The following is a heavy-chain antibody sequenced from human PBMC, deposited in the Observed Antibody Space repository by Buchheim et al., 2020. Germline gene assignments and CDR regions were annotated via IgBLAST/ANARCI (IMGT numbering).Heavy chain of an antibody. CDR2: ISSSSSYI. CDR3: ARGVNYDFWSGYFQRPTTLGY. CDR1: GFTFSSYS. V-gene: IGHV3-21*01. Sequence: EVQLVESGGGLVKPGGSLRLSCAASGFTFSSYSMNWVRQAPGKGLEWVSSISSSSSYIYYADSVKGRFTISRANAKNSLYLQMNSLRAEDTAVYYCARGVNYDFWSGYFQRPTTLGYWGQGTL. D-gene: IGHD3-3*01. J-gene: IGHJ4*02.